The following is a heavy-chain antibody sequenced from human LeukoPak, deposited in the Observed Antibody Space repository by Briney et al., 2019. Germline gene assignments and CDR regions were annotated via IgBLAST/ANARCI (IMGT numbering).Heavy chain of an antibody. CDR3: ARREYGSGSYHLVY. J-gene: IGHJ4*02. CDR2: MNPNSGNT. V-gene: IGHV1-8*01. Sequence: ASVKVSCKASGYTFTSYDINWVRQATGQGLEWMGWMNPNSGNTGYAQKFQGRVTMTTNTSISTAYMELSSLRSEDTAVYHCARREYGSGSYHLVYWGQGTLVTVSS. D-gene: IGHD3-10*01. CDR1: GYTFTSYD.